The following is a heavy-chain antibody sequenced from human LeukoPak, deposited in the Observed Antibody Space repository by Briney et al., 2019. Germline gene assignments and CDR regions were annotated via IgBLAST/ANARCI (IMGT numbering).Heavy chain of an antibody. CDR3: ARLSTIFGVVVFDY. V-gene: IGHV1-69*05. CDR1: GGTFISYA. CDR2: IIPIFGTA. J-gene: IGHJ4*02. Sequence: SVKVSCKASGGTFISYAISWVRQAPGQGLEWMGGIIPIFGTANYAQKFQGRVTIATDESTSTAYMELSSLRSEDTAVYYCARLSTIFGVVVFDYWGQGTLVTVSS. D-gene: IGHD3-3*01.